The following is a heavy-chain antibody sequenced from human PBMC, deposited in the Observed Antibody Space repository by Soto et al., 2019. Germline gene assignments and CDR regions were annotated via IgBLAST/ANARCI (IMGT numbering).Heavy chain of an antibody. V-gene: IGHV4-4*02. CDR2: IYHSGST. CDR3: ARAGVVPAAKIGDAFDI. Sequence: SETLSLTCAVSGGSISSSNWWSWVRQPPGKGLEWIGEIYHSGSTNYNPSLKSRVTISVDKSKNQFSLKLSSVTAADTAVYYCARAGVVPAAKIGDAFDIWGQGTMVTVSS. D-gene: IGHD2-2*01. CDR1: GGSISSSNW. J-gene: IGHJ3*02.